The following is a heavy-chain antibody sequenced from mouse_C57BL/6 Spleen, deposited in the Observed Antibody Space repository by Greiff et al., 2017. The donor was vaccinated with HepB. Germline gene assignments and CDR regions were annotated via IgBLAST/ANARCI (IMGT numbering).Heavy chain of an antibody. CDR3: ASPYDGYSWLAY. Sequence: EVKLMESGGGLVKPGGSLKLSCAASGFTISDYGMHWVRQAPEKGLEWVAYISSGSSTIYYADTVKGRFTISRDNAKNTLFLQMTSLRSEDTAMYYGASPYDGYSWLAYWGQGTLVTVSA. V-gene: IGHV5-17*01. J-gene: IGHJ3*01. CDR1: GFTISDYG. CDR2: ISSGSSTI. D-gene: IGHD2-3*01.